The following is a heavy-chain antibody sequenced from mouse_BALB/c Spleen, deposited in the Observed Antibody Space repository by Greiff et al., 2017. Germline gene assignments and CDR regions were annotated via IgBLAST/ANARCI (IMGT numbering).Heavy chain of an antibody. D-gene: IGHD3-3*01. CDR2: ISSGGST. Sequence: DVMLVESGGGLVKPGGSLKLSCAASGFTFSSYAMSWVRQTPEKRLEWVASISSGGSTYYPDSVKGRFTISRDNARNILYLQMSSLRSEDTAMYYCAREGGRVYAMDYWGQGTSVTVSS. CDR1: GFTFSSYA. V-gene: IGHV5-6-5*01. J-gene: IGHJ4*01. CDR3: AREGGRVYAMDY.